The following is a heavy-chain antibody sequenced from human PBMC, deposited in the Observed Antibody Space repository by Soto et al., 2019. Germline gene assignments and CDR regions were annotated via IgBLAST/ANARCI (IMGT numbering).Heavy chain of an antibody. V-gene: IGHV3-33*01. Sequence: GGSLRLSCAASGFTFSSYGMHWVRQAPGKGLEWVAFIWYDGNNRYYADSVKGRFTISRDNSKNTLYLQMNNLRAEDTAVYYCARDPYFSSPNWSDPWGQGTLVTVSS. CDR1: GFTFSSYG. CDR3: ARDPYFSSPNWSDP. D-gene: IGHD3-10*01. CDR2: IWYDGNNR. J-gene: IGHJ5*02.